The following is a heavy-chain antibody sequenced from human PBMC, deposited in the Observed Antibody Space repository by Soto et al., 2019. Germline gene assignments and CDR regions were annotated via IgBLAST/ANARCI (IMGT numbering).Heavy chain of an antibody. J-gene: IGHJ4*02. V-gene: IGHV3-21*01. CDR2: ISSSNGYI. CDR1: GFTFSRYS. D-gene: IGHD6-6*01. CDR3: ARDRFEYSSSSDFDY. Sequence: GGSLILSCAASGFTFSRYSMYWVRQAPGKGLEWVSSISSSNGYIYYADSVKGRFAISRDNAKNSLYLQMNSLRAEDTAVYYCARDRFEYSSSSDFDYWGQGTLVTVSS.